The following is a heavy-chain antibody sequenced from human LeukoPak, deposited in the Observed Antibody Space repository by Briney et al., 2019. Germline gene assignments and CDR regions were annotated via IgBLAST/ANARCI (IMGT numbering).Heavy chain of an antibody. CDR1: GYIFTTTY. V-gene: IGHV1-18*01. Sequence: DSVKVSCKASGYIFTTTYITWVRQAPGQGLELMGWIGAYNRKTRYEQKFQGRVTMTTDTPTSTAYMELRSLRSDDTAMYYCARVVDFWGDRNWFDTWGQGTLVTVSS. CDR2: IGAYNRKT. CDR3: ARVVDFWGDRNWFDT. D-gene: IGHD3-3*01. J-gene: IGHJ5*02.